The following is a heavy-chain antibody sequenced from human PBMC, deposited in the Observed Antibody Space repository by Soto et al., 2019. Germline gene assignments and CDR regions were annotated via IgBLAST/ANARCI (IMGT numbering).Heavy chain of an antibody. J-gene: IGHJ4*02. D-gene: IGHD3-22*01. CDR2: IDPSDSQT. Sequence: GEFMKICCKGSGYSFAGYWITWVRQKPGKGLEWMGRIDPSDSQTYYSPSFRGHVTISVTKSITTVFLQWSSLRASDTAMYYCARQIYDSDTGPNFQYYFDSWGQGTPVTVSS. CDR3: ARQIYDSDTGPNFQYYFDS. V-gene: IGHV5-10-1*01. CDR1: GYSFAGYW.